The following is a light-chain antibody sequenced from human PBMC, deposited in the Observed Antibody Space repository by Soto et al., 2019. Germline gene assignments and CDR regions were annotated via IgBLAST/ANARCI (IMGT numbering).Light chain of an antibody. Sequence: QSVLTQPASVSGSPGQSITISCTGTSSDVGAYNFVSWHQQHPGKAPKLMIYNVYDRPSGISYLFSGSKSGNTASLTISGLQGEDEADYYCSAYTVSRTYVFGTGTKVTVL. CDR1: SSDVGAYNF. CDR3: SAYTVSRTYV. V-gene: IGLV2-14*03. CDR2: NVY. J-gene: IGLJ1*01.